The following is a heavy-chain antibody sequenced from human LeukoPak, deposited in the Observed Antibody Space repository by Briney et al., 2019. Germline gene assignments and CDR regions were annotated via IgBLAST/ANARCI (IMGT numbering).Heavy chain of an antibody. CDR1: GGSISSSSHS. CDR2: IYYSGST. CDR3: ARHWPHSGSFDYFDY. Sequence: SETLSLTCTVSGGSISSSSHSWGWIRQPPGKGLEWIGSIYYSGSTYYNPSLKSRVTISVDTSKNQFSLKLSSVTAADTAVYYCARHWPHSGSFDYFDYWGQGTLATVSS. V-gene: IGHV4-39*01. D-gene: IGHD1-26*01. J-gene: IGHJ4*02.